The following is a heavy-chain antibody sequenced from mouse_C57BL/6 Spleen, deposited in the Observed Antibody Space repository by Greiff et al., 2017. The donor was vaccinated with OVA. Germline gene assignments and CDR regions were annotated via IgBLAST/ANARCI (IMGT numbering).Heavy chain of an antibody. CDR2: ISSGGDYI. Sequence: EVQVVESGEGLVKPGGSLKLSCAASGFTFSSYAMSWVRQTPEKRLEWVAYISSGGDYIYYADTVKGRFTISRDNARNTLYLQMSSLKSEDTAMYYCTRDEVDSSGYTWFAYWGQGTLVTVSA. J-gene: IGHJ3*01. D-gene: IGHD3-2*02. CDR3: TRDEVDSSGYTWFAY. CDR1: GFTFSSYA. V-gene: IGHV5-9-1*02.